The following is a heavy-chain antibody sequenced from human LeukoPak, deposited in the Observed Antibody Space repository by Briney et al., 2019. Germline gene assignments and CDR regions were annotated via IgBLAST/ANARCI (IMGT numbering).Heavy chain of an antibody. D-gene: IGHD3-16*01. CDR3: VRENWYYDH. Sequence: ASVKVSCKTSGYTFTAYHMHWVRQAPGQGLEFVGWIYPPTGGTVHAGKFQGRVTMTSDTSIAAAYMELSGLTFDDTAVYYCVRENWYYDHWGQGTLVTVSS. V-gene: IGHV1-2*02. CDR2: IYPPTGGT. CDR1: GYTFTAYH. J-gene: IGHJ4*02.